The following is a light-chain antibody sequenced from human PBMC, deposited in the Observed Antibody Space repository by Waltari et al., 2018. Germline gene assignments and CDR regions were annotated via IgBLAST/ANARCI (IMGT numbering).Light chain of an antibody. CDR1: QDVSVW. V-gene: IGKV1-5*01. J-gene: IGKJ1*01. Sequence: DSQMTQSPSTLSASVGARVTITCRARQDVSVWLAWYQLKPRQAPNLLIYAAASLQSGGPSRFSGSGSGTEFTLTISSLQPDDFATYYCQQYNSFWTFGQGTKVEIK. CDR2: AAA. CDR3: QQYNSFWT.